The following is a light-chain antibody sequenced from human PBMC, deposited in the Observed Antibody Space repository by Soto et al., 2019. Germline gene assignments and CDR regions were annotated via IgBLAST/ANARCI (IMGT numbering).Light chain of an antibody. Sequence: TQRTSSPSAPSAALEHSLTITPRASQSISSWLAWYQQKPGKVSKLLIYDASSLESGVTSRFSGSGAGTEFTLTISRLQRDDFASYFCQQCNSYTWTSGQGTEVEIK. CDR3: QQCNSYTWT. CDR1: QSISSW. V-gene: IGKV1-5*01. J-gene: IGKJ1*01. CDR2: DAS.